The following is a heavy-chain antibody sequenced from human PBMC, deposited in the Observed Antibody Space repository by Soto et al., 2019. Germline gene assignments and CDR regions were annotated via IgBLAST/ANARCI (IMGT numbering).Heavy chain of an antibody. CDR1: GYSFTSYW. V-gene: IGHV5-10-1*01. J-gene: IGHJ4*02. D-gene: IGHD3-10*01. Sequence: GESLKISCKGSGYSFTSYWISWVRQMPGKGLERMGRIDPSDSYTNYSPSFQGHVTISADKSISTAYLQWSSLKASDTAMYYCARGGYYYGSGSYYNGFTFDYWGQGALVTVSS. CDR2: IDPSDSYT. CDR3: ARGGYYYGSGSYYNGFTFDY.